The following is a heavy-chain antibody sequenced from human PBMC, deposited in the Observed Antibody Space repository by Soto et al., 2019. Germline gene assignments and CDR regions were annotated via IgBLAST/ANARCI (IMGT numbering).Heavy chain of an antibody. CDR3: ARDKYNWTNSYYYGMDV. V-gene: IGHV3-13*01. Sequence: GGSLRLSCAASGFTFSSYDMHWVRQTTGKGLEWISAIGTAGETYYPGSVKGRFTISRENAKNSLYLQINSLRAGDTAVYYCARDKYNWTNSYYYGMDVWGPGTTVTVSS. D-gene: IGHD1-20*01. CDR1: GFTFSSYD. CDR2: IGTAGET. J-gene: IGHJ6*02.